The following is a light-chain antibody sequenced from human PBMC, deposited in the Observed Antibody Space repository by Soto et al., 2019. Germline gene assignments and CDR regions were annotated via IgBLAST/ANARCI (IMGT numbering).Light chain of an antibody. Sequence: EIVLTQSPGTLSLSPGERATLSCRASQSVSSRYLAWYQHKFGQAPRLLIYGASSRATGIPDRFSGSGSGTDFTLTISSLQSEDFAVYYCQQYNNWPPWTFGQGTKVEIK. CDR3: QQYNNWPPWT. V-gene: IGKV3-20*01. J-gene: IGKJ1*01. CDR2: GAS. CDR1: QSVSSRY.